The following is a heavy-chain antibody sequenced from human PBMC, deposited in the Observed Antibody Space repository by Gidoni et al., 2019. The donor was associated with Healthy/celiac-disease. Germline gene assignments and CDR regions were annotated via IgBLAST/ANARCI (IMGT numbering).Heavy chain of an antibody. CDR1: GFTFSSYS. CDR2: ISSSSSYI. V-gene: IGHV3-21*01. J-gene: IGHJ4*02. Sequence: EVQLVESGRGLVKPGGSLRLSCAASGFTFSSYSMNWVRQAPGKGLEWVSSISSSSSYIDYADSVKGRFTISRDNAKNSLYLQMNSLRAEDTAVYYCARAHAAMGYFDYWGQGTLVTVSS. CDR3: ARAHAAMGYFDY. D-gene: IGHD5-18*01.